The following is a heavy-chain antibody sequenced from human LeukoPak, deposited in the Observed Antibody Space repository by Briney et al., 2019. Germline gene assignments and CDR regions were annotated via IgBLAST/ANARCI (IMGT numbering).Heavy chain of an antibody. Sequence: GGSLRLSCAASGFTFSSYEMNWVRQAPGKGLEWVSYISSSGSTIYYADSVKGRFTISRDNAKNSLYLQMNSLRAEDTAVYYYARGYRDFVDYWGQGTLVTVSS. CDR3: ARGYRDFVDY. CDR1: GFTFSSYE. CDR2: ISSSGSTI. J-gene: IGHJ4*02. D-gene: IGHD4-11*01. V-gene: IGHV3-48*03.